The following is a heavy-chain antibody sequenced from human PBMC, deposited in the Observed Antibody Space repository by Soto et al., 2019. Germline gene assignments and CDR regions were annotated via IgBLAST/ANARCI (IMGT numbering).Heavy chain of an antibody. CDR2: ISYDGSNK. J-gene: IGHJ6*02. Sequence: SLRLSCAASGFTFSSYGMHWVRQAPCKGLEWVAVISYDGSNKYYADSVKGRFTISRDNSKNTLYLQMNSLRAEDTAVYYCAKQIGGLRYFDWLFYGMDVWGQGTTVTVSS. CDR3: AKQIGGLRYFDWLFYGMDV. D-gene: IGHD3-9*01. CDR1: GFTFSSYG. V-gene: IGHV3-30*18.